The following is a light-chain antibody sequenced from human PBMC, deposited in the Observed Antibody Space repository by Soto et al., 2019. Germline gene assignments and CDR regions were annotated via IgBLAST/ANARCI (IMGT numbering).Light chain of an antibody. J-gene: IGKJ5*01. Sequence: DIQMTQSPSSVSASVGDRVTITCRASQGISNWLAWYQQKPGEAPKLLFYAASSLQGGVPTRFSGSGSGTDFTLTISSLQPEDFATYYCQQANSFPRTFGQGTRLEIK. V-gene: IGKV1D-12*01. CDR3: QQANSFPRT. CDR1: QGISNW. CDR2: AAS.